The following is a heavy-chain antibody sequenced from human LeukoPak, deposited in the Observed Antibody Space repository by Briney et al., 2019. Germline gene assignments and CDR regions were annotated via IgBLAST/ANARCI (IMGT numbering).Heavy chain of an antibody. CDR3: ARDLSPKVGATHH. D-gene: IGHD1-26*01. J-gene: IGHJ4*02. Sequence: ASVKVSCKASGYTFTGYYMHWVRQAPGQGLEWMGWINPNSGGTNYAQKFQGRVTMTRDTSISTACMELSRLRSDDTAVYYCARDLSPKVGATHHWGQGTLVTVSS. V-gene: IGHV1-2*02. CDR1: GYTFTGYY. CDR2: INPNSGGT.